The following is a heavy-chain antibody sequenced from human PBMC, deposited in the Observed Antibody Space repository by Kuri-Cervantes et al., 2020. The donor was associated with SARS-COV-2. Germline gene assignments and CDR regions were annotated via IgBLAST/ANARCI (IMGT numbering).Heavy chain of an antibody. CDR1: GFTFNSYS. J-gene: IGHJ2*01. D-gene: IGHD2/OR15-2a*01. Sequence: GESLKISCAASGFTFNSYSMNWVRQAPGKGLEWVSYISSSSSYTNYADSVKGRFTISRDNAKNSLYLQTNSLRAEDTAVYYCASRGNSRNWYFDLWGRGTLVTVSS. V-gene: IGHV3-21*05. CDR3: ASRGNSRNWYFDL. CDR2: ISSSSSYT.